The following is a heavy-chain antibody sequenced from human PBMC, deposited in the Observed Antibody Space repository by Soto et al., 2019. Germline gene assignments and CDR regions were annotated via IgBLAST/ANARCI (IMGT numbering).Heavy chain of an antibody. CDR2: IYPGDSET. V-gene: IGHV5-51*01. CDR3: ARSPRSSPYFDY. J-gene: IGHJ4*02. D-gene: IGHD6-13*01. CDR1: GYTFSNFW. Sequence: GASLKISCQCSGYTFSNFWIAWVRQLPGKGLEYMGIIYPGDSETRYSPSFHGKVTISADRSIGTASLQWSSLEASDSAFYFCARSPRSSPYFDYWGQGALVTVSA.